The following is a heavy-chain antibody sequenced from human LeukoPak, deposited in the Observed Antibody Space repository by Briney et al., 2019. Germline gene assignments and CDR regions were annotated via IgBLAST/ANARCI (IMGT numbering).Heavy chain of an antibody. V-gene: IGHV4-59*01. J-gene: IGHJ3*02. CDR1: GGSISSYY. CDR3: VRDWEGFNFDI. D-gene: IGHD1-26*01. CDR2: MYNSGSM. Sequence: SETLSLTCTVSGGSISSYYWSWIRQPPGEGLEWIAYMYNSGSMNYNPSLKSRVTISVDTSKNQFSLKLNSVTAADTAVYYCVRDWEGFNFDIWGQGTMVTVSS.